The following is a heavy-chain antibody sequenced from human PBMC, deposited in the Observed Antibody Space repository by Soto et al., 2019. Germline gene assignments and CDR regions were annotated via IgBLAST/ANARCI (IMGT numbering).Heavy chain of an antibody. D-gene: IGHD5-12*01. CDR3: ERESKVGPSSGRLEP. J-gene: IGHJ5*02. CDR1: GDSINSDSVY. V-gene: IGHV4-31*03. Sequence: SETLSLTCSVNGDSINSDSVYWSWIRQSPGKGLEYIGYITYNGRTFYNPSLKSRVTMSVDTPKNQFSLEVRSVTAADTAVYSCERESKVGPSSGRLEPWGQGPSSSSPQ. CDR2: ITYNGRT.